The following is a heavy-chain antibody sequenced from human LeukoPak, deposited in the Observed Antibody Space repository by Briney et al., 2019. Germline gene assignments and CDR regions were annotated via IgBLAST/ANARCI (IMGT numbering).Heavy chain of an antibody. V-gene: IGHV3-23*01. D-gene: IGHD2-2*01. CDR2: ISGSGGST. Sequence: GGSLRLSCAASGFTFSNYAMSWVRQAPGKGLEWVSAISGSGGSTYYADSAKGRFTISRDNSKNTLYLQMNSLRAEDTAVYYCAKPPVYCSSTSCYCAFDIWGQGTMVTVSS. J-gene: IGHJ3*02. CDR3: AKPPVYCSSTSCYCAFDI. CDR1: GFTFSNYA.